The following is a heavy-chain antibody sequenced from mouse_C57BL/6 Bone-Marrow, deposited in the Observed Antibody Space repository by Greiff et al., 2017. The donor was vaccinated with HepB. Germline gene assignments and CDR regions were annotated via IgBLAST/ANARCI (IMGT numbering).Heavy chain of an antibody. D-gene: IGHD2-3*01. CDR1: GYKFTGYW. J-gene: IGHJ1*03. CDR3: ARLGGYYSYGYFDV. Sequence: VQLQQSGAELMKPGASVKLSCKATGYKFTGYWIEWVKQRPGHGLEWIGELLPGSGSTNYNEKFKGKATFTADTSSNTAYMQRSSLTTEDSAIYYCARLGGYYSYGYFDVWGTGTTVTVSS. CDR2: LLPGSGST. V-gene: IGHV1-9*01.